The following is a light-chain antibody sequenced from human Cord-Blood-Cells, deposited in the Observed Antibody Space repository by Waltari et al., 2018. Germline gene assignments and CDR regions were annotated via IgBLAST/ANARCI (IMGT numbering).Light chain of an antibody. V-gene: IGLV2-23*02. CDR2: EVS. CDR1: SSDVGSYNL. J-gene: IGLJ1*01. Sequence: QSALTQPASVSGSPGQSITLSCTGTSSDVGSYNLVSWYQQNPGKAPKLMIYEVSKRPSGVSNRCSGSKSGNTASLTISGLQAEDEADYYCCSYAGSSTFVFGTGTKVTVL. CDR3: CSYAGSSTFV.